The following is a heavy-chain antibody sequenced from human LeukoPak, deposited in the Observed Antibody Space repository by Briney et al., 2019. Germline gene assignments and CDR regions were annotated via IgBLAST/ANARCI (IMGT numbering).Heavy chain of an antibody. CDR3: WSSDYYYGMDV. Sequence: SESLSLTCTVSGGSISSGDYYWSWIRQPPGKGLEWIGYIYYSGSTYYNPSLKSRVTISVDTSKNQFSLKLSSVTAADTAVYYCWSSDYYYGMDVWGQGTTVTVSS. D-gene: IGHD3-22*01. CDR2: IYYSGST. CDR1: GGSISSGDYY. V-gene: IGHV4-30-4*01. J-gene: IGHJ6*02.